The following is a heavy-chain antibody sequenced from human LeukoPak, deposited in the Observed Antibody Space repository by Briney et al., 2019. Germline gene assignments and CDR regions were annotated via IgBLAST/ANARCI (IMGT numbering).Heavy chain of an antibody. CDR2: IYSGGST. Sequence: GGSLRLSCAASGFTVSSNYMSWVRQAPGKGLEWVSVIYSGGSTYYADSVKGRFTISRDNSKNTLYLQMNSLRAEDTAVYYCARRRDYGGNWDAFDIWGQGTMVTAPS. CDR3: ARRRDYGGNWDAFDI. V-gene: IGHV3-66*01. CDR1: GFTVSSNY. D-gene: IGHD4-23*01. J-gene: IGHJ3*02.